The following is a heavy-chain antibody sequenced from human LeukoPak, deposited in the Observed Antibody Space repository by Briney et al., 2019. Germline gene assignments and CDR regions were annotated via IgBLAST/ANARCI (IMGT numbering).Heavy chain of an antibody. CDR1: EYTFTSYA. J-gene: IGHJ4*02. CDR3: ARGAIFREFDY. V-gene: IGHV1-3*01. CDR2: INAGNGNT. Sequence: GASVKVSCKASEYTFTSYAIHWVRQAPGQRLEWMGWINAGNGNTKYSQKFQGRVTITRDTSASTAYIELSSLRSEDTAVYYCARGAIFREFDYWGQGTLVTVSS. D-gene: IGHD3-3*01.